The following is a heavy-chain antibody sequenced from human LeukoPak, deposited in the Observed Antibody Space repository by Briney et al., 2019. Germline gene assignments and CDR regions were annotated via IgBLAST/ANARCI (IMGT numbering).Heavy chain of an antibody. V-gene: IGHV3-33*01. J-gene: IGHJ4*02. CDR2: ICHDGSHK. CDR1: GFAFNTYA. Sequence: GGSLRLSCAASGFAFNTYAMHWVRQAPGKGLEWVTLICHDGSHKFYIDSVRGRFTISRDNSKNTVYLQMNGLRAEDTAVYYCAREILGSGSYPDFWGQGTLVTVSS. D-gene: IGHD3-10*01. CDR3: AREILGSGSYPDF.